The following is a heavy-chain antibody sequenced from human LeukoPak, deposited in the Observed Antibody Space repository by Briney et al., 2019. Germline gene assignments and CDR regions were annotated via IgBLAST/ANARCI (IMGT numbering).Heavy chain of an antibody. CDR1: GYIFTGYY. CDR3: ASLGGGSTVTTYLNY. CDR2: IIPIFGTA. Sequence: SVKVSCKASGYIFTGYYMHWVRQAPGQGLEWMGGIIPIFGTANYAQKFQGRVTITADESTSTAYMELSSLRSEDTAVYYCASLGGGSTVTTYLNYWGQGTLVIVSS. D-gene: IGHD4-17*01. V-gene: IGHV1-69*13. J-gene: IGHJ4*02.